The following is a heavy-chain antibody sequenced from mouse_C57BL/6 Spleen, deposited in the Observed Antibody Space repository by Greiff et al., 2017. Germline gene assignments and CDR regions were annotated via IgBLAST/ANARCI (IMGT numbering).Heavy chain of an antibody. J-gene: IGHJ1*03. CDR1: GFTFSSYA. CDR3: TVYYYGSSYWYFDV. Sequence: EVKVVESGEGLVKPGGSLKLSCAASGFTFSSYAMSWVRQTPEKRLEWVAYISSGGDYIYYADTVKGRFTISRDNARNTLYLQMSSLKSEDTAMYYCTVYYYGSSYWYFDVWGTGTTVTVSS. D-gene: IGHD1-1*01. CDR2: ISSGGDYI. V-gene: IGHV5-9-1*02.